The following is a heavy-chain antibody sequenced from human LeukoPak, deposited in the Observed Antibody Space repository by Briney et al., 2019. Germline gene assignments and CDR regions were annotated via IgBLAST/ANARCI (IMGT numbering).Heavy chain of an antibody. J-gene: IGHJ4*02. CDR3: ARELTARSSWPTIDY. CDR1: GYTFTNYA. Sequence: ASVKVSCKASGYTFTNYAMNWVRQDPGQGLEWMGWINTNTGNPTYAQGFTGRFVFSLDTSVSTAYLQISSLKAEDTAVYYCARELTARSSWPTIDYWGQGTLVTVSS. D-gene: IGHD6-13*01. V-gene: IGHV7-4-1*02. CDR2: INTNTGNP.